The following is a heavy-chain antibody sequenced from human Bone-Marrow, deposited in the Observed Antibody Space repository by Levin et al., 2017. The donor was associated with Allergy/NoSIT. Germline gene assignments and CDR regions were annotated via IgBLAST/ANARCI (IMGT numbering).Heavy chain of an antibody. J-gene: IGHJ5*02. CDR2: IRSKAYGGTT. CDR1: GFTFGDYA. Sequence: NPGGSLRLSCTASGFTFGDYAMSWFRQAPGKGLEWVGFIRSKAYGGTTEYAASVKGRFTISRDDSKSIAYLQMNSLKTEDTAVYYCTSEDSSGWPRFDPWGQGTLVTVSS. D-gene: IGHD6-19*01. V-gene: IGHV3-49*05. CDR3: TSEDSSGWPRFDP.